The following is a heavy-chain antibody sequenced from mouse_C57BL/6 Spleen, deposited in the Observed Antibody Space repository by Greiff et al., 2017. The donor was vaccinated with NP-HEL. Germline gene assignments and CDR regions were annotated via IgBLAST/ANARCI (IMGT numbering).Heavy chain of an antibody. V-gene: IGHV5-4*01. Sequence: EVQGVESGGGLVKPGGSLKLSCAASGFTFSSYAMSWVRQTPEKRLEWVATISDGGSYTYYPDNVKGRFTISRDNAKNNLYLQMSHLKSEDTAMYYCARDLYDYDDYAMDYWGQGTSVTVSS. CDR2: ISDGGSYT. CDR1: GFTFSSYA. D-gene: IGHD2-4*01. J-gene: IGHJ4*01. CDR3: ARDLYDYDDYAMDY.